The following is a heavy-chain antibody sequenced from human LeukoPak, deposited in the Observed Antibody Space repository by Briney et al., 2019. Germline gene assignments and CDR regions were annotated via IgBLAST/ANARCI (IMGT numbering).Heavy chain of an antibody. J-gene: IGHJ4*02. CDR1: GYTFTGCY. Sequence: ASVKVSCKASGYTFTGCYMHWVRQAPGQGLEWMGWNNPNSGGTNYAQKFQGRVTMTRDTSISTAYMELSRLRSDDTAVYYCARDCSSTSCYDDYWGQGTLVTVSS. V-gene: IGHV1-2*02. D-gene: IGHD2-2*01. CDR2: NNPNSGGT. CDR3: ARDCSSTSCYDDY.